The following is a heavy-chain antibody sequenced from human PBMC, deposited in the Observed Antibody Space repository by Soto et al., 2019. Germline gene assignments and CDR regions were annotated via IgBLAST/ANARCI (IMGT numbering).Heavy chain of an antibody. D-gene: IGHD3-10*01. Sequence: PGGSLRLSCTASGFTFSSYAMNWVRQAPGKGLEWVSVISGSGGSTYYADSVKGRFTISRDNSKNKLYLQMNSLRAEDTAVYYCAKDPRNITMVRGVIILYYFDYWGQGTLVTVSS. CDR2: ISGSGGST. J-gene: IGHJ4*02. V-gene: IGHV3-23*01. CDR1: GFTFSSYA. CDR3: AKDPRNITMVRGVIILYYFDY.